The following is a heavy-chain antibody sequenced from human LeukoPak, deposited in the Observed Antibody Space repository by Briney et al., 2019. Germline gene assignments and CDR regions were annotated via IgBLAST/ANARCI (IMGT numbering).Heavy chain of an antibody. CDR2: IYHSGST. CDR3: ASTTDDYGDNMDAFDI. CDR1: GGSLSSGGYS. D-gene: IGHD4-17*01. Sequence: PSQTLSLTCAVSGGSLSSGGYSWSWIRQPPGTGLEWLGYIYHSGSTYYNPSLKSRVTISVDRSKNQFSLKLSSVTAADTAVYYCASTTDDYGDNMDAFDIWGQGTMVTVSS. V-gene: IGHV4-30-2*01. J-gene: IGHJ3*02.